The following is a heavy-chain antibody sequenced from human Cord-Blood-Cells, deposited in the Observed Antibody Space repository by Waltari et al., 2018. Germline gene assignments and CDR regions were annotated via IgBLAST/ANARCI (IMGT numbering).Heavy chain of an antibody. CDR2: IYHSGST. D-gene: IGHD1-1*01. Sequence: QVQLQESGPGLVKPSETLSLTCAVSGYSISSGYYWGWIRQPPGKGLEWIGSIYHSGSTYYNPSLKSRVTISVDTSKNQFSLKLSSVTAADTAVYYCAAPTGFDWYFDLWGRGTLFTVSS. V-gene: IGHV4-38-2*01. CDR3: AAPTGFDWYFDL. J-gene: IGHJ2*01. CDR1: GYSISSGYY.